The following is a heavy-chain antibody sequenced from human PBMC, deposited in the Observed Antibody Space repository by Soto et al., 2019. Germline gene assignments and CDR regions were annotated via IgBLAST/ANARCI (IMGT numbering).Heavy chain of an antibody. CDR3: AREISLDY. CDR2: ITSSGGST. J-gene: IGHJ4*02. V-gene: IGHV3-23*01. Sequence: EVQLLESGGGSGQPGGSLRLSCAASGLTFSNFAMSWVRHAPGKGLEWVSSITSSGGSTYDADSVKGRFTIARDNSKNTLYLQMDSLRAEDTAVYYCAREISLDYWGQGTLVTVSS. CDR1: GLTFSNFA.